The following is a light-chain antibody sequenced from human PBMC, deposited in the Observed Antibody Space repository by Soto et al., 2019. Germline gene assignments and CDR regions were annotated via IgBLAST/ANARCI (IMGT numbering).Light chain of an antibody. CDR2: YDS. CDR1: NIGSKS. Sequence: SYELTQPPSMSVAPGKTARITCGGNNIGSKSVHWYQQKPGQAPVLVIYYDSDRPSGIPERFSGSNSGNTATLTISRVEAGDEADYYCQVWDSSSALLVFGGGTKVTVL. J-gene: IGLJ3*02. CDR3: QVWDSSSALLV. V-gene: IGLV3-21*04.